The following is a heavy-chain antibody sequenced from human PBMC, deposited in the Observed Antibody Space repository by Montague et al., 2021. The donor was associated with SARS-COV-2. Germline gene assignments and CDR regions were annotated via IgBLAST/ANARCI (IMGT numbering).Heavy chain of an antibody. CDR2: IYYTGST. CDR1: GGSISGYY. D-gene: IGHD1-1*01. J-gene: IGHJ4*02. V-gene: IGHV4-59*01. CDR3: ARAQTTCLIANCVNYFDY. Sequence: SETLSLTCTVYGGSISGYYWTWMRQPPGEGLEWLGHIYYTGSTKYNPSLKRRVTISIDTPKNQFSLKLKSVTAADTAVYFCARAQTTCLIANCVNYFDYWGQGALVTGSS.